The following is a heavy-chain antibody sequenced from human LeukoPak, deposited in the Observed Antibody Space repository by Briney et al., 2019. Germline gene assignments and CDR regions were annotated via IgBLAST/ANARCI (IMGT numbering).Heavy chain of an antibody. V-gene: IGHV4-34*01. D-gene: IGHD3-22*01. CDR2: VNHSGST. CDR3: ARGRGSSRDSSGYYPYYYYGMDV. Sequence: SSETLSLTCAVYGGSFSGYYWSWIRQPPGKGLEWIGEVNHSGSTNYNPSLKSRVTISVDTSKNQFSLKLSSVTAADTAVYYCARGRGSSRDSSGYYPYYYYGMDVWGQGTTVTVSS. CDR1: GGSFSGYY. J-gene: IGHJ6*02.